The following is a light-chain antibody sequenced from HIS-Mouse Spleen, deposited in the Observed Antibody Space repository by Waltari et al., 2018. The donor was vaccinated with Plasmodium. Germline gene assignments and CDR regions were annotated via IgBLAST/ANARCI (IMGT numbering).Light chain of an antibody. Sequence: VVTQEPSFSVSPGGTVTLTCGLSSGSVSTSYYPSWYQQTPGQAPRTLIYSTNTRSSGVPDRFSGSILGNKAALTITGAQADDESDYYCVLYMGSGIWVFGGGTKLTVL. V-gene: IGLV8-61*01. J-gene: IGLJ3*02. CDR1: SGSVSTSYY. CDR3: VLYMGSGIWV. CDR2: STN.